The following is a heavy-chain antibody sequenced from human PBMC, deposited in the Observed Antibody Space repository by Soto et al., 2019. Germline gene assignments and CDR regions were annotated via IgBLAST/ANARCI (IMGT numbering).Heavy chain of an antibody. V-gene: IGHV4-34*01. CDR1: GGSFSGYS. D-gene: IGHD7-27*01. CDR3: ARVVPPPNRNWGMWSGACDI. Sequence: QVQLQQWGAGLLKPSETLSLTCGVYGGSFSGYSWSWIRQPPGKGLEWIGESNHSGSTNYNPSLTRRATISVDTSKNQFSLKLSSVTAADTAVYYCARVVPPPNRNWGMWSGACDIWGQGTMVTVSS. CDR2: SNHSGST. J-gene: IGHJ3*02.